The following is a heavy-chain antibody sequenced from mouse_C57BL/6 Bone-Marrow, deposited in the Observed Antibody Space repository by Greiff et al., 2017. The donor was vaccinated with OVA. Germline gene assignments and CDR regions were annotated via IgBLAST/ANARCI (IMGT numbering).Heavy chain of an antibody. CDR1: GYTFTSYW. V-gene: IGHV1-69*01. CDR3: ARSYGY. CDR2: IDPSDSYT. Sequence: QVQLQQPGAELVMPGASVKLSCKVSGYTFTSYWMHWVKQRPGQGLEWIGEIDPSDSYTNYNQKFKGKSTLTVDKSSSTAYMQLSSLTSEDSAVYYCARSYGYWGQGTTLTVSS. D-gene: IGHD1-1*01. J-gene: IGHJ2*01.